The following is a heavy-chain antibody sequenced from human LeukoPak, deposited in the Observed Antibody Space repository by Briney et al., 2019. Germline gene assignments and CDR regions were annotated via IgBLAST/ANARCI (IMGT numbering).Heavy chain of an antibody. Sequence: SETLSLTCSVSGGSISSSRSYWGWLRQTPGKGLEWVGSIYYNGDTYYNPSFKSRVSMSVDTAKNQISLILTSVTAADTAVYYCSREGYSCPNWFDTWGLGTLVTVSS. CDR1: GGSISSSRSY. CDR3: SREGYSCPNWFDT. V-gene: IGHV4-39*07. J-gene: IGHJ5*02. CDR2: IYYNGDT. D-gene: IGHD4-11*01.